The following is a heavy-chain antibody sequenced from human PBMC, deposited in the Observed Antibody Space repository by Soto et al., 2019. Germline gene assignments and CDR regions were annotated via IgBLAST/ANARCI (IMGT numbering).Heavy chain of an antibody. J-gene: IGHJ5*02. D-gene: IGHD6-6*01. CDR1: GYTFTSYG. CDR2: ISAYNGNT. V-gene: IGHV1-18*01. Sequence: ASVKVSCKASGYTFTSYGISWVRQAPGQGLEWMGWISAYNGNTNYAQKLQGRVTMTTDTSASTAYMELSSLRSEDTAVYYCARDRDSSSSTRKYNWFDPWGQGTLVTVSS. CDR3: ARDRDSSSSTRKYNWFDP.